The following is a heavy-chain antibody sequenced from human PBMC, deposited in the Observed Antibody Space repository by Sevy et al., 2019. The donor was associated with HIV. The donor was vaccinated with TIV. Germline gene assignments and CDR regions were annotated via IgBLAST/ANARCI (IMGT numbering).Heavy chain of an antibody. Sequence: SETLSLTCTVSGDSISSNYWNWIRQPPGKGLEWIGYIYYSGSTNYNPSLKSRVTISVDTSKNQFSLRLSSVTAADQAVYYCARQSVTYDILTGWNYYGVDVWGQGTTVTVSS. D-gene: IGHD3-9*01. CDR2: IYYSGST. CDR3: ARQSVTYDILTGWNYYGVDV. V-gene: IGHV4-59*08. J-gene: IGHJ6*02. CDR1: GDSISSNY.